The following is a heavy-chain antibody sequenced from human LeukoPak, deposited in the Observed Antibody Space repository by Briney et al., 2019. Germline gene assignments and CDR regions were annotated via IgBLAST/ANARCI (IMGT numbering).Heavy chain of an antibody. J-gene: IGHJ6*02. D-gene: IGHD2-2*01. CDR3: ARDRLPAAIVGPYYYYGMDV. V-gene: IGHV4-4*07. CDR1: GASISRYY. Sequence: SETLSLTCSVSGASISRYYWSWIRQSPGKGLEWIGRIYASGSANYNPSLQSRVTMSIDTSKNQISLKFSSVTAADTAVYYCARDRLPAAIVGPYYYYGMDVWGQGTTVTVSS. CDR2: IYASGSA.